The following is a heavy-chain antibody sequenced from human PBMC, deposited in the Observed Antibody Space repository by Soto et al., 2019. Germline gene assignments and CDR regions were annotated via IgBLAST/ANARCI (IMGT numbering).Heavy chain of an antibody. J-gene: IGHJ3*02. V-gene: IGHV3-53*01. CDR2: IYSGGST. Sequence: EVQLVESGGGLIQPGGSLRLSCAASGFTVSSNYMSWVRQAPGKGLEWVSVIYSGGSTYYADSVKGRFTISRDNSKNTLYLQMNILRAEDTAVYYCARNYDSTAGGAFDIWGPGTMVTVSS. D-gene: IGHD3-22*01. CDR3: ARNYDSTAGGAFDI. CDR1: GFTVSSNY.